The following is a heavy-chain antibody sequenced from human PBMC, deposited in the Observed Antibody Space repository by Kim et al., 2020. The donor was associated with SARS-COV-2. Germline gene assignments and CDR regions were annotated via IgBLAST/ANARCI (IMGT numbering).Heavy chain of an antibody. D-gene: IGHD3-16*01. CDR3: ATDTFGSTGYYDYVWGSIPMGSTRYAFDI. Sequence: ASVKVSCKVSGYTLTELSMHWVRQAPGKGLEWMGGFDPEDGETIYAQKFQGRVTMTEDTSTDTAYMELSSLRSEDTAVYYCATDTFGSTGYYDYVWGSIPMGSTRYAFDIWGQGTMVTVSS. CDR2: FDPEDGET. V-gene: IGHV1-24*01. CDR1: GYTLTELS. J-gene: IGHJ3*02.